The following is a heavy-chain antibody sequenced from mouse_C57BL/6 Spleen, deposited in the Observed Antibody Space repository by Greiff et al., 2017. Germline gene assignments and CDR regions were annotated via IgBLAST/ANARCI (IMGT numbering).Heavy chain of an antibody. D-gene: IGHD3-2*02. V-gene: IGHV3-6*01. Sequence: ESGPGLVKPSQSLSLTCSVTGYSITSGYYWNWIRQFPGNKLEWMGYISYDGSNNYNPSLKNRISITRDTSKNQFFLKLNSVTTEDTATYYCARAGDSSDYFDYWGQGTTLTVSS. CDR1: GYSITSGYY. CDR3: ARAGDSSDYFDY. J-gene: IGHJ2*01. CDR2: ISYDGSN.